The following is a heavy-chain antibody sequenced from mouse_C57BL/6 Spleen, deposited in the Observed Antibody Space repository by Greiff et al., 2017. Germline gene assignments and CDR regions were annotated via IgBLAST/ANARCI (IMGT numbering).Heavy chain of an antibody. V-gene: IGHV1-47*01. J-gene: IGHJ3*01. CDR1: GYTFTTYP. CDR2: FHPYNDDT. Sequence: QVQLQQSGAELVKPGASVKMSCKASGYTFTTYPIEWMKQNHGKSLEWIGNFHPYNDDTKYNEKFNGKATLTVEKSSSTVYLELSRLTSDDSAVYYCALYYYGSSWFAYWGQGTLVTVSA. D-gene: IGHD1-1*01. CDR3: ALYYYGSSWFAY.